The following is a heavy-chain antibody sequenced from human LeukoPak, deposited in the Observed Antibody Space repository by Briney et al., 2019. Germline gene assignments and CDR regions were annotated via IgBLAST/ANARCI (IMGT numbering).Heavy chain of an antibody. V-gene: IGHV4-39*01. CDR3: ASLYYYDSSGYYAWHY. J-gene: IGHJ4*02. Sequence: SETLSLTCTVSAGSISSSSYYWGWIRQPPGKGLEWIGSIYYSGSTYYNPSLKSRFTISVDTSKNQFSLKLSSVTAADTAVYYCASLYYYDSSGYYAWHYWGQGTLVTVSS. CDR1: AGSISSSSYY. CDR2: IYYSGST. D-gene: IGHD3-22*01.